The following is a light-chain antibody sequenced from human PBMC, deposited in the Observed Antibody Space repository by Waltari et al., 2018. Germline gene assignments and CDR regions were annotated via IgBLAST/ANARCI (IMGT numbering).Light chain of an antibody. Sequence: QPVLTQPRSASASLGAAVTLTCTLSNGFSNYKVEWYQQRPGKGPRFVMRVGTGGIVGSKGDGIPDRFSVLGSGLDRYLTIKNIQEEDEGYYHCGADHGGGNRVLGGGTKLTVL. J-gene: IGLJ2*01. CDR2: VGTGGIVG. V-gene: IGLV9-49*01. CDR1: NGFSNYK. CDR3: GADHGGGNRV.